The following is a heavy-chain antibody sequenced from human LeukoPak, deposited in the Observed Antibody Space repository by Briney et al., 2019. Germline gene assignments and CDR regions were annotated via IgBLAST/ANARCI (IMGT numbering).Heavy chain of an antibody. V-gene: IGHV3-48*04. CDR1: GFTFNTYG. CDR3: ARETRSAWEFEY. D-gene: IGHD1-26*01. CDR2: ISSRSSTI. J-gene: IGHJ4*02. Sequence: GGSLSLSCAASGFTFNTYGMNWVRQAPGKGLEWVSYISSRSSTIFYADSVKGRFTISRDNAKNSLFLQMNSLRAEDTAVYYCARETRSAWEFEYWGQGTLVTVSS.